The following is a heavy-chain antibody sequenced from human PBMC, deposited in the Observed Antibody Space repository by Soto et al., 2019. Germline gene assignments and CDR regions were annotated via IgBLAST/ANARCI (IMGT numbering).Heavy chain of an antibody. Sequence: QVQLVESGGGLVKPGGSLRLSCAASGFTFSDYYMTWIRQAPGKGLEWVSYIDTDGSTGGTSYADSVKGRFTVSRDDSNDRLYLQMNDLRVEDTAVYYCARGRGTYYADSWGQGTLVTVSS. D-gene: IGHD1-26*01. V-gene: IGHV3-11*06. CDR3: ARGRGTYYADS. CDR1: GFTFSDYY. CDR2: IDTDGSTGGT. J-gene: IGHJ4*02.